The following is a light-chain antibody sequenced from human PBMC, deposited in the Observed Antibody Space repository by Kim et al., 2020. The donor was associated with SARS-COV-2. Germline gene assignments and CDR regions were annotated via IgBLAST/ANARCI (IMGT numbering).Light chain of an antibody. V-gene: IGKV1D-16*01. CDR1: QAISSW. CDR2: AAT. Sequence: DIQMTQSPSSLSASVGDRVTITCRASQAISSWLAWYQQKPEKAPKSLIFAATNLQSGVPSKFSGSASGTDFTLTISNLQPEDFATYYCQQYNSYPLTFGGGTKVDIK. J-gene: IGKJ4*01. CDR3: QQYNSYPLT.